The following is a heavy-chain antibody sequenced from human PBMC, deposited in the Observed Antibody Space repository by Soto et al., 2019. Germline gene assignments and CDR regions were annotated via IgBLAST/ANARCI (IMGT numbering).Heavy chain of an antibody. V-gene: IGHV4-39*01. D-gene: IGHD6-25*01. CDR2: VYYSGST. J-gene: IGHJ4*02. Sequence: SETLSLACTVSSGAISSSSYYWGLIRQPPGKGLEWIGSVYYSGSTFYNPSLKSRVTIPLDTSKNQFSLKLRSVTAADKDVYYCARHEAGWYFDSWGQGTLVTV. CDR3: ARHEAGWYFDS. CDR1: SGAISSSSYY.